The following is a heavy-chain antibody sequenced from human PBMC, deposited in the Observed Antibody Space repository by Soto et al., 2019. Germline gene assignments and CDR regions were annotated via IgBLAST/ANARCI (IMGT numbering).Heavy chain of an antibody. J-gene: IGHJ6*02. CDR3: ARTGYYYYYGMDV. V-gene: IGHV4-39*01. Sequence: SETLSLTCTVSGSSIINSAYYWAWLRQPPGKGLEWIGNIFYSGRVYYNPSLQGRVTMSVDTSRNQFSLHLRSVTAADTAVYYCARTGYYYYYGMDVWGQGTTVTVSS. CDR2: IFYSGRV. CDR1: GSSIINSAYY.